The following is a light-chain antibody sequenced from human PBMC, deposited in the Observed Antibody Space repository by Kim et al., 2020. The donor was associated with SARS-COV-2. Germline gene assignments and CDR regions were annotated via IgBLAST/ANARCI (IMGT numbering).Light chain of an antibody. CDR1: QGISSY. J-gene: IGKJ1*01. Sequence: DIQLTQSPSFLSASVVDRVTITCRASQGISSYLAWYQQKPGKAPKLLIYAASTLQSGVPSRFSGSGSGTEFTLTISSLQPEDFATYYCQQLNSYPLFGQGTKVDIK. V-gene: IGKV1-9*01. CDR2: AAS. CDR3: QQLNSYPL.